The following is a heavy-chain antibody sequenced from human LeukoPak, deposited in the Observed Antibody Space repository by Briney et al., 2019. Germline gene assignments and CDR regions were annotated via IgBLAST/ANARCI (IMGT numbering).Heavy chain of an antibody. Sequence: PGGSLRLSCAASGFTFSDYYMSWIRQAPGKGLEWVSYISGRGSTISYADSVKGRFTISRDNTKKSLYLQMNSLRAEDTAVYYCAREADGRDLDSWGQGTLVAVSS. D-gene: IGHD5-24*01. V-gene: IGHV3-11*01. J-gene: IGHJ4*02. CDR1: GFTFSDYY. CDR3: AREADGRDLDS. CDR2: ISGRGSTI.